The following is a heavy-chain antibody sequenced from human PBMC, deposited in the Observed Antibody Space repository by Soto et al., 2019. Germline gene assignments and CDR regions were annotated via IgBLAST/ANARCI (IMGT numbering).Heavy chain of an antibody. Sequence: QVQLQESGPGLVKPSETLSLTCTVSGGSISSYYWSWIRQPPGKGLEWIGYIYYSGSTNYNPSLKSRVTISVDTSKNQFSLKLSSVTAADTAVYYCARSSYDSVPSFDLWGRGTLVTVSS. V-gene: IGHV4-59*01. J-gene: IGHJ2*01. CDR3: ARSSYDSVPSFDL. D-gene: IGHD3-22*01. CDR2: IYYSGST. CDR1: GGSISSYY.